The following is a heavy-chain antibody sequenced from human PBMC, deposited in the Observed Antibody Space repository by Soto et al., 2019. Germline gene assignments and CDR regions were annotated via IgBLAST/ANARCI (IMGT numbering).Heavy chain of an antibody. V-gene: IGHV4-4*02. J-gene: IGHJ4*02. CDR2: IYHSGST. D-gene: IGHD3-10*01. CDR1: GGSISSSNW. CDR3: ARTAMVLGYGFLGFDY. Sequence: PSETLSLTCAVSGGSISSSNWWSWVRQPPGKGLEWIGEIYHSGSTNYNPSLKSRVTISVDKSKNQFSLKLSSVTAADTAVYYCARTAMVLGYGFLGFDYWGQGTLVTVSS.